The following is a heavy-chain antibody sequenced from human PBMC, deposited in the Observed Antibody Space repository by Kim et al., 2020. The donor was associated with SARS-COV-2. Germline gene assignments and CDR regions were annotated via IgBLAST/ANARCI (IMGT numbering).Heavy chain of an antibody. V-gene: IGHV3-11*06. D-gene: IGHD1-26*01. J-gene: IGHJ6*02. Sequence: KGRLTISRNNAKNTLYVQMNSLGAEDTAVYYCASPLGGSYYKHYYYGMDVWGQGTTVTVSS. CDR3: ASPLGGSYYKHYYYGMDV.